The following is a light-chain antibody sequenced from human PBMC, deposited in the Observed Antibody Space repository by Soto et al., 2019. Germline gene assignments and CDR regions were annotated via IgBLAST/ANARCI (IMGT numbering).Light chain of an antibody. Sequence: QLVLTQSPSASASLGASVKLTCTLSSGHSSYAIAWHQQQPQKGPRYLMKLNSDGGHIKGDGIPDRFSGSSSGAERYLTISSLQSEDEAEYYCQTWGTGIVVFGGGTKVTVL. CDR1: SGHSSYA. V-gene: IGLV4-69*01. CDR2: LNSDGGH. CDR3: QTWGTGIVV. J-gene: IGLJ2*01.